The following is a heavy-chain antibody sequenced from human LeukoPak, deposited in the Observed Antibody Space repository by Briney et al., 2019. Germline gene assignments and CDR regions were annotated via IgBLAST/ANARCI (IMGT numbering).Heavy chain of an antibody. J-gene: IGHJ4*02. CDR2: ISSSGATI. Sequence: GGSLRLSCAASGFTFGDYYMNWIRQAPGKGLEWISYISSSGATISYADSVEGRFTVSRHNRKNSLYLQMNSLRAEDTALYYCARMWGPILSPYDYWGQGTLVTVSS. D-gene: IGHD3-16*01. CDR3: ARMWGPILSPYDY. V-gene: IGHV3-11*04. CDR1: GFTFGDYY.